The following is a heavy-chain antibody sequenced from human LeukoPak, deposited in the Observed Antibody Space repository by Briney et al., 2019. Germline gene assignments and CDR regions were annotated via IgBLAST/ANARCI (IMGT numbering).Heavy chain of an antibody. D-gene: IGHD2-2*01. Sequence: PGGSLRLPCAASGFTFSSYGMHWVRQAPGKGLGWVAVISYDGSNKYYADSVKGRLTISRDNSKNTLYLQMNSLRAEDTAVYYCAEDRPPECSSTSCFAEYFQHWGQGTLVTVSS. CDR3: AEDRPPECSSTSCFAEYFQH. J-gene: IGHJ1*01. CDR2: ISYDGSNK. CDR1: GFTFSSYG. V-gene: IGHV3-30*18.